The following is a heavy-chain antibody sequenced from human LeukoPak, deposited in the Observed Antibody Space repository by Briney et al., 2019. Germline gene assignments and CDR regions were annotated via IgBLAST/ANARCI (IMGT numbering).Heavy chain of an antibody. V-gene: IGHV1-2*02. CDR2: INPNNGDT. CDR3: AREAGDNAYDF. Sequence: ASVKVSCKASGYTFTAFYFHWVRQAPGQGLECMGWINPNNGDTRYAQNFQGRVNMTRDTSITTVYLELSSLRSDDTAIYYCAREAGDNAYDFWGPGTMVTVSS. CDR1: GYTFTAFY. D-gene: IGHD1-14*01. J-gene: IGHJ3*01.